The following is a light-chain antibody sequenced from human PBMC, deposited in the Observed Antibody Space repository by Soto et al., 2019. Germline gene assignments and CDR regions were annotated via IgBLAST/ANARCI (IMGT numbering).Light chain of an antibody. CDR2: GNS. CDR1: XSNIGAGYD. J-gene: IGLJ2*01. CDR3: QSYDSGLSGVV. Sequence: QSVLTQPPSVSGAPGQRVTISCTGSXSNIGAGYDVHWYQQLPGTAPKLLIYGNSNRPSGVPDRFSGSKSGTSASLAITGLQAEDEADYYCQSYDSGLSGVVFGGGTKLTVL. V-gene: IGLV1-40*01.